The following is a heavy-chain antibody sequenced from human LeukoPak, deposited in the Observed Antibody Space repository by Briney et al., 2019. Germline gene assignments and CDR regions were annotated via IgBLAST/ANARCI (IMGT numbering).Heavy chain of an antibody. V-gene: IGHV4-59*08. CDR1: GASNKNYY. D-gene: IGHD4-17*01. CDR2: ISYSGNT. J-gene: IGHJ5*02. Sequence: SETLSLNCHVSGASNKNYYCSWIRPPPGERLEWIGYISYSGNTRYNPSLRSRVTMSVDTSSDQFSLNLNSVTAADTAVYYCARHDRTADYGDPNWFEPWGQGILVTVSS. CDR3: ARHDRTADYGDPNWFEP.